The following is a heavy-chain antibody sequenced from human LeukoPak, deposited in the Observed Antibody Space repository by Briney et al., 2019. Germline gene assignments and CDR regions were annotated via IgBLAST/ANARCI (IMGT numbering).Heavy chain of an antibody. CDR2: ISGSGGST. J-gene: IGHJ5*02. D-gene: IGHD6-13*01. CDR1: GFTFSSYA. Sequence: GGSLRLSCTASGFTFSSYAMSWVRQAPGKGLEWVSAISGSGGSTYYADSVKGRFTISRDNSKNTVYLQMNSLRPEDTAIYYCAKDQQKQLVRGWLDPWGQGTLVTVSS. V-gene: IGHV3-23*01. CDR3: AKDQQKQLVRGWLDP.